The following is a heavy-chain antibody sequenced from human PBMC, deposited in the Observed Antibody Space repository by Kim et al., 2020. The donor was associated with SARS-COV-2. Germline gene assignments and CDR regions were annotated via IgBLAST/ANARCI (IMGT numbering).Heavy chain of an antibody. J-gene: IGHJ3*01. Sequence: GGSLRLSCATSGFTFSDHYMDWVRQTPGKGLEWLGRSRNKRNGYTTEYAASVKGRITISRDDSENSLYLQMSGLKTEDSAVYYCVRGYNSFDAWGQGTMVIVSS. CDR2: SRNKRNGYTT. CDR3: VRGYNSFDA. D-gene: IGHD1-1*01. CDR1: GFTFSDHY. V-gene: IGHV3-72*01.